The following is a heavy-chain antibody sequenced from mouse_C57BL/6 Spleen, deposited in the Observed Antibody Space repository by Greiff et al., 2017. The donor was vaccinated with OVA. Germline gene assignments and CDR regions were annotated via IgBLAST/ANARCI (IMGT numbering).Heavy chain of an antibody. V-gene: IGHV1-74*01. D-gene: IGHD3-2*02. Sequence: QVQLQQPGAELVKPGASVKLSCKASGYTFTSYWMHWVKQRPGQGLEWIGRIYPSDSDTNYNQKFKGKATLTVDKSSSTAYMQLSSLTSEAAAVYYCAIDSGYWGKGTTLTVSS. CDR3: AIDSGY. CDR1: GYTFTSYW. CDR2: IYPSDSDT. J-gene: IGHJ2*01.